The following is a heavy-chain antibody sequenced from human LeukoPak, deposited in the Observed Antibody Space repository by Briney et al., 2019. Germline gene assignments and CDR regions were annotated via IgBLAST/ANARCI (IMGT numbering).Heavy chain of an antibody. V-gene: IGHV3-15*07. Sequence: GGSLRLSCAASGFTFSNAWMNWVRQAPGKGLEWVGRIKSKTDGGTTDYAAPVKGRFTIPRDDSKNTLYLQMNSLKTEDTAVYYCTMQYSSSSGSFDYWGQGTLVTVSS. CDR2: IKSKTDGGTT. J-gene: IGHJ4*02. D-gene: IGHD6-6*01. CDR3: TMQYSSSSGSFDY. CDR1: GFTFSNAW.